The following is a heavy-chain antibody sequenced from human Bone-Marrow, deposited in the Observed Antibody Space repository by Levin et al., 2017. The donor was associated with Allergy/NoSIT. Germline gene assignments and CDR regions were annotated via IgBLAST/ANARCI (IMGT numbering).Heavy chain of an antibody. CDR3: ARDVDSSNYDDRN. J-gene: IGHJ4*02. D-gene: IGHD4-11*01. V-gene: IGHV3-74*01. CDR2: INSDGSST. CDR1: GFTFSSSW. Sequence: QAGGSLRLSCAASGFTFSSSWMHWVRQAPGNGLVWVSHINSDGSSTSYADSVRGRFTISRDNAKNTLSLQMNSLRADDTAVYYCARDVDSSNYDDRNWGQGTLVTVSS.